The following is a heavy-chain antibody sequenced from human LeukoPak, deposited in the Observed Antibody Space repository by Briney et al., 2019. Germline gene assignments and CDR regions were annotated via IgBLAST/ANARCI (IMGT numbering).Heavy chain of an antibody. CDR2: IYYGGGT. J-gene: IGHJ4*02. V-gene: IGHV4-39*07. CDR1: GDSISSSFYY. D-gene: IGHD4/OR15-4a*01. Sequence: SETLSLTCTVSGDSISSSFYYWGWIRQPPGKGLEWIGSIYYGGGTHYNPSPKSRATIFLDTSMNQFSLRLTSVTAADTALYFCARESFEEPGTMDHWGQGTLVSVSS. CDR3: ARESFEEPGTMDH.